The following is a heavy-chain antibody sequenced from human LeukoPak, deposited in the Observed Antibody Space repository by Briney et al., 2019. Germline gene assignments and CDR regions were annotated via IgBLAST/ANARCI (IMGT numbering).Heavy chain of an antibody. Sequence: GGSLRLSCAASGFTFSNAWMSWVRQAPGKGLEWVARIKSKTDSGTTDYATPVKGRFTISRDDSKNTLYLQMNSLKTEDTAVYYCTTDFFDWLSLIDYWGQGTLVTVSS. V-gene: IGHV3-15*01. J-gene: IGHJ4*02. CDR2: IKSKTDSGTT. CDR1: GFTFSNAW. CDR3: TTDFFDWLSLIDY. D-gene: IGHD3-9*01.